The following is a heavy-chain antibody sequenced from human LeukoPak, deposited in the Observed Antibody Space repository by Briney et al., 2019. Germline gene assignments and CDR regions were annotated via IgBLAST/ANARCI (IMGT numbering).Heavy chain of an antibody. J-gene: IGHJ5*02. Sequence: GGSLRLSCAASGFIFTSHWMYWVRQAPGKGLVWVSRISSDGNRATYADSVQGRFTISRDNAKNTLYLQMNSLTAEDTAVYYGGKELGVGGDCANYLVPLGQGTLVTVSS. D-gene: IGHD5-24*01. CDR3: GKELGVGGDCANYLVP. CDR2: ISSDGNRA. CDR1: GFIFTSHW. V-gene: IGHV3-74*03.